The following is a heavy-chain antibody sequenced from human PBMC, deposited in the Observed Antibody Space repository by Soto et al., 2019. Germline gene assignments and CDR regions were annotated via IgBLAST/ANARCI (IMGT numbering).Heavy chain of an antibody. CDR1: GFTFSNYW. J-gene: IGHJ4*02. CDR3: VSFWWTAGNVYKFYF. Sequence: GGSLRLSCAASGFTFSNYWMHWVRQAPGKGLVWVSRINFYESTTTYADSVQGRFTISRDNAKNTLYLQLNSLRAEDTAIYYCVSFWWTAGNVYKFYFWGQGSLVTGSS. V-gene: IGHV3-74*01. CDR2: INFYESTT. D-gene: IGHD3-3*01.